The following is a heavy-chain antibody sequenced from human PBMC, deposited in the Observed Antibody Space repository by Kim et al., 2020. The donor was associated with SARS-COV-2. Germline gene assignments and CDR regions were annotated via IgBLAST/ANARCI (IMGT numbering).Heavy chain of an antibody. CDR2: IYYTGST. Sequence: SETLSLTCTVSGASVSSDNYYWNWIRQPPGKGLEWIGYIYYTGSTNFDPSLKSRVTISVDTSKNQFSLSLSSVTAADTAVYYCARLVDQLLLGYAMDVWGQGTTVTVSS. V-gene: IGHV4-61*01. D-gene: IGHD2-2*01. J-gene: IGHJ6*02. CDR3: ARLVDQLLLGYAMDV. CDR1: GASVSSDNYY.